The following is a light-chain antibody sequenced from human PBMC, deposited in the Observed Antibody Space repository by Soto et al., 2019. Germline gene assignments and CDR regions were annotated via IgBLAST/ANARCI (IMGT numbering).Light chain of an antibody. CDR3: QQYNNWPPWT. J-gene: IGKJ1*01. V-gene: IGKV3-15*01. CDR2: GAS. Sequence: EIVMTQSPATLSVSPGEGATLSCRASQSVSSDLAWYQQRPGQAPRLLIYGASTRATGIPARFSGSGSGTEFTLTISSLQSEDFSVYYCQQYNNWPPWTFGQGTKVEIK. CDR1: QSVSSD.